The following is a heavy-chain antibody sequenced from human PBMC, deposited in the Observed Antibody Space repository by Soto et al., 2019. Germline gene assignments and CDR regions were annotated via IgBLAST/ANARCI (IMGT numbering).Heavy chain of an antibody. V-gene: IGHV1-69*01. CDR2: IIPIFGTA. Sequence: QVQLVQSGAEVKKPGSSVKVSCKASGGTFSSYAISWVRQTPGQGLEWMGGIIPIFGTAHYAQKFQGRVTITADESTSTAYMEMSSLRSEDTDVYYCASSPRSYYFDYWVQGTLVTVSS. J-gene: IGHJ4*02. CDR1: GGTFSSYA. CDR3: ASSPRSYYFDY.